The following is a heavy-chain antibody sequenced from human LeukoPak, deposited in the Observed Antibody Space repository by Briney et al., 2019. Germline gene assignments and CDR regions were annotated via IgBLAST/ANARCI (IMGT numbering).Heavy chain of an antibody. Sequence: GGSLRLSCAASGFTFSSYGMHWVRQAPGKGLEWVAVISYDGSNKYYADSVKGRFTISRDNSKNTLYLQMNSLRAEDTAVYYCAREAIYGSGSYYKVWGQGTLVTVSS. CDR3: AREAIYGSGSYYKV. V-gene: IGHV3-30*03. CDR2: ISYDGSNK. D-gene: IGHD3-10*01. CDR1: GFTFSSYG. J-gene: IGHJ4*02.